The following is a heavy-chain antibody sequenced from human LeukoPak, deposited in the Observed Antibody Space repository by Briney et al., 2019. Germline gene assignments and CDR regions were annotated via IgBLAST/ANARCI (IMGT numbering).Heavy chain of an antibody. CDR2: IYHSGST. D-gene: IGHD1-26*01. J-gene: IGHJ5*02. Sequence: PSETLSLTCAVSGGSISSSNWWSWVRQPPGQGLEWIGEIYHSGSTNYNPSLKSRVTISVDKSKNQFSLKLSSVTAADTAVYYCAREGALVGATNVGFDPWGQGTLVTVSS. CDR1: GGSISSSNW. V-gene: IGHV4-4*02. CDR3: AREGALVGATNVGFDP.